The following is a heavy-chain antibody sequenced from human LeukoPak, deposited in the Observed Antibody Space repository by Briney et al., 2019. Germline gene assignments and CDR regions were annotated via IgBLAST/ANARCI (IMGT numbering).Heavy chain of an antibody. CDR2: IYTSGST. J-gene: IGHJ5*02. CDR3: ARDHPPDYYDSSGLKT. D-gene: IGHD3-22*01. V-gene: IGHV4-61*02. Sequence: SETLSLTCIVSGGSISSGSYYGSWIRHPAGKGLEWIGRIYTSGSTNYNPSLKSRVTISVDTSKNQFSLKLTSVTAADTAVYYCARDHPPDYYDSSGLKTWGQGTLVTVSS. CDR1: GGSISSGSYY.